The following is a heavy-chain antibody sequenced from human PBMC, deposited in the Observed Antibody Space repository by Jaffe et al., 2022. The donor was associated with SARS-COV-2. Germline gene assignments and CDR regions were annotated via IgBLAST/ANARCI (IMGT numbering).Heavy chain of an antibody. V-gene: IGHV3-30*18. J-gene: IGHJ6*02. CDR2: ISYDGSNK. D-gene: IGHD5-18*01. CDR1: GFTFSSYG. CDR3: AKSGVDTAMPYGMDV. Sequence: QVQLVESGGGVVQPGRSLRLSCAASGFTFSSYGMHWVRQAPGKGLEWVAVISYDGSNKYYADSVKGRFTISRDNSKNTLYLQMNSLRAEDTAVYYCAKSGVDTAMPYGMDVWGQGTTVTVSS.